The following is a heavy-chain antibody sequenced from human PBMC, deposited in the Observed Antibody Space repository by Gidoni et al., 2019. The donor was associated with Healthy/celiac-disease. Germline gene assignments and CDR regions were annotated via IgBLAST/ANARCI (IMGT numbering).Heavy chain of an antibody. CDR3: ARGGDYDFWSGSHYGMDV. CDR1: GFTFSSYA. V-gene: IGHV3-30-3*01. D-gene: IGHD3-3*01. Sequence: QVQLVESGGGVVQPGRSLRLPCAAPGFTFSSYAMHWVRQAPGKGLEWVAVISYDGSNKYYADSVKGRFTISRDNSKNTLYLQMNSLRAEDTAVYYCARGGDYDFWSGSHYGMDVWGQGTTVTVSS. CDR2: ISYDGSNK. J-gene: IGHJ6*02.